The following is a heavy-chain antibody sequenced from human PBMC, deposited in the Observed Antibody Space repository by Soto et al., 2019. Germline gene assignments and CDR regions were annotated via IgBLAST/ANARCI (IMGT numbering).Heavy chain of an antibody. V-gene: IGHV1-2*06. CDR3: ARGGFYYESSGAPAH. J-gene: IGHJ1*01. CDR1: RYTFTGSY. D-gene: IGHD3-22*01. Sequence: ASVKVSCKASRYTFTGSYMHSVRQAPEQGHEWMGRINPNSGGTNHARTFQGRVTMTRDTSSSAGYMEMRRRRADDTAVYYCARGGFYYESSGAPAHGGRGSLDTVSS. CDR2: INPNSGGT.